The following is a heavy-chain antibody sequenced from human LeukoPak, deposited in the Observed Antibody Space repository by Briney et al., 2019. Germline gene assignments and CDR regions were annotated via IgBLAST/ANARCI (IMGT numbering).Heavy chain of an antibody. Sequence: GDSLKISCRGSGYSFTSYWIGWVRQMPGKGLEWMGIIYPGDTDTRYSPSFQGQVTISADKSISTAYLQWSSLKASDTAMYYCARWGVGYYDILTGPTDYWGQGTLVTVSS. D-gene: IGHD3-9*01. V-gene: IGHV5-51*01. CDR1: GYSFTSYW. J-gene: IGHJ4*02. CDR3: ARWGVGYYDILTGPTDY. CDR2: IYPGDTDT.